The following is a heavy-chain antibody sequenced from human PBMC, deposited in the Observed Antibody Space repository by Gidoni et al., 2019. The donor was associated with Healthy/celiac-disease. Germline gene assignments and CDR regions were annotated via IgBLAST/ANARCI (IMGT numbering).Heavy chain of an antibody. V-gene: IGHV1-69*01. Sequence: VQLVQSEAEVKKPGSSVKVSCKASGVTFNNYDISWLRQAPGQGLEWMGGIITIFGTTNYAQKFQGRVTITADESTSPAYMVLSNLRSEDTALYYCASIEGRGYLNWFDPWGQGTLVSVSS. CDR2: IITIFGTT. CDR3: ASIEGRGYLNWFDP. D-gene: IGHD6-13*01. J-gene: IGHJ5*02. CDR1: GVTFNNYD.